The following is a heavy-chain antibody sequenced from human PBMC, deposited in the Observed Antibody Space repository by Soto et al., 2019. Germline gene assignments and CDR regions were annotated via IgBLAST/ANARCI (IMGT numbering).Heavy chain of an antibody. D-gene: IGHD3-10*01. CDR1: EFTFSVYS. Sequence: DVQLEESGGGLVKPGGSLRLSCVASEFTFSVYSMKWVRQAPGKGLEWGSSISSGSSYIYYADSVKGRFTISRDNDKSSLFLRMNSLRVHDTAVYYCTRDRVKIRGGYYHYYGMDVWGQGTTVTVSS. J-gene: IGHJ6*02. V-gene: IGHV3-21*02. CDR3: TRDRVKIRGGYYHYYGMDV. CDR2: ISSGSSYI.